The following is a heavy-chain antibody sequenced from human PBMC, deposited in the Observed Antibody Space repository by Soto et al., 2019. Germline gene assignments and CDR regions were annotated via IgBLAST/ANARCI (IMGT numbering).Heavy chain of an antibody. J-gene: IGHJ3*02. V-gene: IGHV1-69*06. CDR1: GGTLSDHG. CDR2: TIPVFNTA. CDR3: ARGVYGSGNYYSGPSAFDI. Sequence: QVQLEQSGAEVKKPGSSVKVSCKASGGTLSDHGVAWLRQAPGQGLEWMGGTIPVFNTAKYAQKFQGRVTVTADKFTNMAYMELSSLRSADTDFYFCARGVYGSGNYYSGPSAFDIWGQGTMVIVSS. D-gene: IGHD3-10*01.